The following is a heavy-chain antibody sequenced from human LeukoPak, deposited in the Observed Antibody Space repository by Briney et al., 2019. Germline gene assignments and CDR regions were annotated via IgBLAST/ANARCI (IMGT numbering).Heavy chain of an antibody. Sequence: PGGSLRLSCAASGFTFSNYAIHGVRQASGKGLEWVGRIRSKANSYATAYAASVKGRFTISRDDSKNKAYLQMNSLKTEDTAVYYCTSMATYYDILTGYYSYYYMDVWAKGTTVTVSS. V-gene: IGHV3-73*01. CDR2: IRSKANSYAT. CDR3: TSMATYYDILTGYYSYYYMDV. J-gene: IGHJ6*03. CDR1: GFTFSNYA. D-gene: IGHD3-9*01.